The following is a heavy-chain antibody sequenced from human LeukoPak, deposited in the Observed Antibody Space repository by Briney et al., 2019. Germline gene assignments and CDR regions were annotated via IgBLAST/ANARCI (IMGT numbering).Heavy chain of an antibody. CDR3: ARRGSMDV. D-gene: IGHD3-16*01. CDR1: GGSISSSSYY. Sequence: SETLSLTCTVSGGSISSSSYYWGWLRQPPGKGLEWIGSIYYSGSTYYNPSLKSRVTISVDTSKNQFSLKLSSVTAADTAVYYCARRGSMDVWGQGTTVTVSS. CDR2: IYYSGST. J-gene: IGHJ6*02. V-gene: IGHV4-39*01.